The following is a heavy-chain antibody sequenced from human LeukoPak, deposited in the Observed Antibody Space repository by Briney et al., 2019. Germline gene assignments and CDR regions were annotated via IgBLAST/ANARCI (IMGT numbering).Heavy chain of an antibody. D-gene: IGHD5-18*01. Sequence: PGGSLRLSCAVSGFTFSNYNMNWVRQAPGKGLEWVSSISSSSSYIYYADSVKGRFTISRDNAKNSLYLQMSSLRAEDTAVYYCAREGDTAMVTVDYWGQGTLVTVSS. J-gene: IGHJ4*02. CDR1: GFTFSNYN. CDR2: ISSSSSYI. CDR3: AREGDTAMVTVDY. V-gene: IGHV3-21*01.